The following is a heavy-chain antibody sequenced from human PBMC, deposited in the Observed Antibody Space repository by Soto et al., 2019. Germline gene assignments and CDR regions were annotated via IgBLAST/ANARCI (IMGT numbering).Heavy chain of an antibody. V-gene: IGHV4-31*03. J-gene: IGHJ5*02. CDR1: GGSISSGGYY. CDR2: IYYSGST. CDR3: ARVGGINWFDP. Sequence: QVPLQESGPGLVKPSQTLSLTCTVSGGSISSGGYYWSWIRQHPGKGLEWIGYIYYSGSTYYNPSLKSRVTISEDTSKNHFSLKLSSVTAADTAVYYCARVGGINWFDPWGQGTLVTVSS. D-gene: IGHD1-20*01.